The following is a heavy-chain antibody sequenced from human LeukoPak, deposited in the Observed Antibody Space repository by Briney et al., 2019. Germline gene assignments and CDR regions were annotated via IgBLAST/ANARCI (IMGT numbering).Heavy chain of an antibody. CDR1: GYSFTSYW. D-gene: IGHD4-11*01. Sequence: GESLKISCKGSGYSFTSYWIGWVRQMPGKGLEWMGIIYPGESDTKYRPSFQGQVSISADKSISTAYLQWGSLKASDTAMYYCARTHSNYMIDYWGQGTLVTVSS. CDR3: ARTHSNYMIDY. V-gene: IGHV5-51*01. CDR2: IYPGESDT. J-gene: IGHJ4*02.